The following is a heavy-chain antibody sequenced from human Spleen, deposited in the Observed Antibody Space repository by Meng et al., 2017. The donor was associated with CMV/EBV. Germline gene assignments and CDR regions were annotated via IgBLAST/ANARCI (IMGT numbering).Heavy chain of an antibody. Sequence: GESLKISCAASGFTVSGNYMSWVRQAPGKGLEWVSVIYDVGNIYYADSVKGRFFISRDSSKNMLYLQMNSLRPEDTALYYCARGAFDWGQGTQVTVSS. CDR2: IYDVGNI. CDR1: GFTVSGNY. D-gene: IGHD2/OR15-2a*01. CDR3: ARGAFD. V-gene: IGHV3-66*02. J-gene: IGHJ4*02.